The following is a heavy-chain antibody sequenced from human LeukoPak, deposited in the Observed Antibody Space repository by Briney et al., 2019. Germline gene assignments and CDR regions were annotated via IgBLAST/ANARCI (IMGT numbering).Heavy chain of an antibody. CDR3: ARVGLGWCSGCLWYFDL. Sequence: SETLSLTCTVSGGSISSYYWSWIRQPPGKGLEWIGYIYYSGSTNYNPSLKSRLTISVDTSKNQFSLKLSSVTAADTAVYYCARVGLGWCSGCLWYFDLWGRGTLVTVSS. CDR2: IYYSGST. CDR1: GGSISSYY. J-gene: IGHJ2*01. D-gene: IGHD2-21*01. V-gene: IGHV4-59*01.